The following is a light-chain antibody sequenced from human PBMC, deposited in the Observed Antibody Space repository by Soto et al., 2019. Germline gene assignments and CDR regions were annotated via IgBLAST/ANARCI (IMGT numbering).Light chain of an antibody. Sequence: DIVMTQSPDSLAVSLGERATINCKSSQSVLYSSNNKNYLAWYQQKPGQPPKLLIYWASTRESGVPDRFSGSGSGTDFTLTISSLQAEDVPVYYCQQYYSTPRTFGQRTKVEIK. J-gene: IGKJ1*01. CDR3: QQYYSTPRT. CDR2: WAS. CDR1: QSVLYSSNNKNY. V-gene: IGKV4-1*01.